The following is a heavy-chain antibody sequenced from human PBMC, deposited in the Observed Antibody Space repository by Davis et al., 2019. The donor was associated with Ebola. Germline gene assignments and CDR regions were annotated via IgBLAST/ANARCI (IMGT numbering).Heavy chain of an antibody. CDR2: IYHSGST. Sequence: PSETLSLTCTVSGYSISSGYYWGWIRQPPGKGPEWIGSIYHSGSTYYNPSLKSRVTISVDTSKNQFSLKLSSVTAADTAVYYCARALRWAYYYYYMDVWGKGTTVTVSS. J-gene: IGHJ6*03. CDR1: GYSISSGYY. D-gene: IGHD4-23*01. V-gene: IGHV4-38-2*02. CDR3: ARALRWAYYYYYMDV.